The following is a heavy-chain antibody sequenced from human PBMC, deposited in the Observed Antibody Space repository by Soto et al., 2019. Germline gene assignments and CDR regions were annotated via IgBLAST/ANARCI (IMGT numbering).Heavy chain of an antibody. V-gene: IGHV4-30-4*01. J-gene: IGHJ5*02. Sequence: SETLSLTCTVSGGSISSGDYYWSWIRQPPGKGLEWIGYIYYSGSTYYNPSLKSRVTISVDTSKNRFSLKLSSVTAADTAVYYCARARRSGEDANWFDPWGQGTLVTVSS. CDR2: IYYSGST. D-gene: IGHD3-16*01. CDR1: GGSISSGDYY. CDR3: ARARRSGEDANWFDP.